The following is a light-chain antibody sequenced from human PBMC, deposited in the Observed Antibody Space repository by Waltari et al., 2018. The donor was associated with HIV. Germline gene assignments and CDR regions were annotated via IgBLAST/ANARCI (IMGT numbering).Light chain of an antibody. J-gene: IGKJ1*01. CDR3: HHYNNWRET. V-gene: IGKV3-15*01. CDR2: GTS. CDR1: QSVNSN. Sequence: EILMKQSPATLSVSPGERATRSCRASQSVNSNLDWYQQKPGQTPRHLIYGTSTRATDIPARVSGSGSETEFTLTISSLQSEDFAVYYCHHYNNWRETFGQGTKVEI.